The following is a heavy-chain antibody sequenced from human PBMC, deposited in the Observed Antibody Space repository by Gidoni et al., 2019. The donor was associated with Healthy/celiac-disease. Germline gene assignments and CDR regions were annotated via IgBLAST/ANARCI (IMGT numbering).Heavy chain of an antibody. CDR1: GFSLSTSGMC. J-gene: IGHJ6*02. CDR3: ARIVDTAMASGYYYYGMDV. D-gene: IGHD5-18*01. V-gene: IGHV2-70*15. Sequence: QVTLRESGPALVKPTQTLTLTCTFSGFSLSTSGMCVRWIRQPPGKALEWLARIDWDDDKYYSTSLKTRLTISKDTSKNQVVLTMTNMDPVDTATYYCARIVDTAMASGYYYYGMDVWGQGTTVTVSS. CDR2: IDWDDDK.